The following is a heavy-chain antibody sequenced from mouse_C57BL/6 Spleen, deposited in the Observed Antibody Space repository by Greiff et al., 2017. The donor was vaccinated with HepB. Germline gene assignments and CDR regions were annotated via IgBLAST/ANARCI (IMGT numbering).Heavy chain of an antibody. CDR3: ARSLYDYDGDYAMDY. V-gene: IGHV1-55*01. CDR1: GYTFTSYW. D-gene: IGHD2-4*01. CDR2: IYPGSGST. J-gene: IGHJ4*01. Sequence: QVQLQQPGAELVKPGASVKMSCKASGYTFTSYWITWVKQRPGQGLEWIGDIYPGSGSTNYNEKFKSKATLTVDTSSSTAYMQLSSLTSEDSAVYYCARSLYDYDGDYAMDYWGQGTSVTVSS.